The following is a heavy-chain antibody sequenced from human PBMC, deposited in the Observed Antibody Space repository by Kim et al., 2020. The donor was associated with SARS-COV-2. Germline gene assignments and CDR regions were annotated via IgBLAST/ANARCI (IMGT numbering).Heavy chain of an antibody. J-gene: IGHJ4*02. CDR1: GLTFSDYY. CDR2: ISRTGTAT. CDR3: ARESRGVVVTGPAY. D-gene: IGHD2-2*01. V-gene: IGHV3-11*01. Sequence: GGSLRLSCAASGLTFSDYYMSWIRQAPGKGLEFVSFISRTGTATYYADSVKGRFTISRDNTNNSLYLQMNSLRAEDTAVYYCARESRGVVVTGPAYWGQGTLVTVSS.